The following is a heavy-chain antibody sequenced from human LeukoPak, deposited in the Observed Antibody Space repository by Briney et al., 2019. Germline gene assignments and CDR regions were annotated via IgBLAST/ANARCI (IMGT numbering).Heavy chain of an antibody. CDR1: GGSISSGGYY. V-gene: IGHV4-39*07. CDR3: ARGTLNYDFLTTGIDY. Sequence: PSETLSLTCTVSGGSISSGGYYWSWIRQPPGEGLGWIGEINHSGSTNYNPSLKSRVTISVDTSKNQFSLKLSSVTAADTAVYYCARGTLNYDFLTTGIDYWGQGTLVTVSS. D-gene: IGHD3-9*01. CDR2: INHSGST. J-gene: IGHJ4*02.